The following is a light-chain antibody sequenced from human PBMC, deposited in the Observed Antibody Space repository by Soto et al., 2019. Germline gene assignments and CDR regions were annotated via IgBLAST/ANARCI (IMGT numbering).Light chain of an antibody. CDR1: QSVSSN. Sequence: EIVMTQSSATLSVSTGERATLSCRASQSVSSNLAWYQQKPGQAPRLLIYGASTRATGIPARFSGSGSGTEFTLTISSLQSEDFAVYYCQQYNNWPHTFGQGTKLEIK. V-gene: IGKV3-15*01. CDR3: QQYNNWPHT. CDR2: GAS. J-gene: IGKJ2*01.